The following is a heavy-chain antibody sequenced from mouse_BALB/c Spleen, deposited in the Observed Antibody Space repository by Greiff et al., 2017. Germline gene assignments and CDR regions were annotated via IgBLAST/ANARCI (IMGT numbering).Heavy chain of an antibody. CDR1: GFNFKDYY. D-gene: IGHD5-1*01. J-gene: IGHJ2*01. V-gene: IGHV14-3*02. CDR3: ARMSTYCGHFDY. CDR2: IDPANGNT. Sequence: VQLQQSGAELVKPGASVKLSCTASGFNFKDYYMHWVKQRPEQGLEWIGRIDPANGNTKYDPKFQGKATITADTSSNTAYLQLSSLTSEDTAVYYCARMSTYCGHFDYWGQGTTLTVSS.